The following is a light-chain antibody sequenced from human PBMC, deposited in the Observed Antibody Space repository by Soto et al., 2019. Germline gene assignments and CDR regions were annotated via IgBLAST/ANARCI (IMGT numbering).Light chain of an antibody. CDR2: GAS. V-gene: IGKV3-20*01. Sequence: EIVLTQSPGNLSLSPGERATLSCRASQSVSSSYLAWYQQKPGQAPRLLIYGASSRATGIPDRFSGSGSGTDFTLTISRLEPEDCAVYYCQQYGSSPYTVGQGTKLEIK. CDR1: QSVSSSY. CDR3: QQYGSSPYT. J-gene: IGKJ2*01.